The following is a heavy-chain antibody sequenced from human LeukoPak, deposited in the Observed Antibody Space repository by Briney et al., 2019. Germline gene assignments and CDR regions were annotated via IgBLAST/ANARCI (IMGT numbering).Heavy chain of an antibody. CDR3: ARGIWDAYYLDY. J-gene: IGHJ4*02. D-gene: IGHD3-16*01. V-gene: IGHV3-30*03. Sequence: GGSLRLSCAASGFTFSSYSMNWVRQAPGKGLEWVAVISFDERSKRYADSVKGRFTISRDNSKNTLNLQMNSLKTEDTAVYYCARGIWDAYYLDYWGQGTLVTVSS. CDR2: ISFDERSK. CDR1: GFTFSSYS.